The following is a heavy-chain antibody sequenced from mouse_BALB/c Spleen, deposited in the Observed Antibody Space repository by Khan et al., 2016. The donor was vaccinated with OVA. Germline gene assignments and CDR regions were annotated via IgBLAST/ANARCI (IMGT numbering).Heavy chain of an antibody. CDR2: INTYTGEP. J-gene: IGHJ1*01. Sequence: QIQLVQSGPELKKPGETVKISCKASGYTFTNYGMNWVKQAPGKGLKWMGWINTYTGEPTSADDFKGRFAFSLETSTSTAYLQINNRKNEDTAKYFCARMKPYWYFELWGAGTTVTVSS. V-gene: IGHV9-3-1*01. CDR3: ARMKPYWYFEL. CDR1: GYTFTNYG.